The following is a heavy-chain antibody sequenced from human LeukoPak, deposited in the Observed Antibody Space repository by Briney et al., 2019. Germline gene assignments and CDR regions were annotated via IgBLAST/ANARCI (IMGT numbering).Heavy chain of an antibody. CDR2: IYYSGST. CDR3: AKESGYSYGLHDAFDI. D-gene: IGHD5-18*01. CDR1: GGSISSGGYY. Sequence: PSETLSLTCTVSGGSISSGGYYWSWIRQHPGKGLEWIGYIYYSGSTYYNPSLKSRVTISVDTSKNQFSLKLSSVTAADTAVYYCAKESGYSYGLHDAFDIWGQGTMVTVSS. V-gene: IGHV4-31*03. J-gene: IGHJ3*02.